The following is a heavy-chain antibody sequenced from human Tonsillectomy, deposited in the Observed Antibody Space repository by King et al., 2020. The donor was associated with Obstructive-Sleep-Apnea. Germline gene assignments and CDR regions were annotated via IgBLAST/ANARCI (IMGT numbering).Heavy chain of an antibody. CDR3: AVSGWYGGAYFDY. J-gene: IGHJ4*02. D-gene: IGHD6-19*01. V-gene: IGHV3-30*01. CDR1: GFTFSSYA. Sequence: VQLVESGGGGVQPGRSLRLSCAASGFTFSSYAMLLVRQAPGKGLEWVTIISYDGNNKYYADSVNGRFTISRDNSKNTLYLQMNSLRAEDTAVYYCAVSGWYGGAYFDYWGQGTLVTVSS. CDR2: ISYDGNNK.